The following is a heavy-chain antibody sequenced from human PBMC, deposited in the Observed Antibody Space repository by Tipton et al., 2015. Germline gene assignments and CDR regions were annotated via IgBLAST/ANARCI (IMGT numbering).Heavy chain of an antibody. CDR1: GGTFSNYA. CDR2: IIPLFDTT. Sequence: QLVQSGAEVKKPGASVKVSCKASGGTFSNYAINWVRQAPGQGLEWMGGIIPLFDTTIYAQKFQGRVTITADESTSTAYMELSSLRSEDTAVYYCARDVGSGNYYYGMDVWGQGTTVTVSS. D-gene: IGHD2-15*01. J-gene: IGHJ6*02. V-gene: IGHV1-69*01. CDR3: ARDVGSGNYYYGMDV.